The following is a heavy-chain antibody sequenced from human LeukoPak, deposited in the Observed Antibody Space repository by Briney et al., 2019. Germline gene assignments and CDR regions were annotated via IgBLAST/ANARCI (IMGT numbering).Heavy chain of an antibody. CDR2: ISSGSSYI. CDR3: ARQVGVDDAFDI. V-gene: IGHV3-21*01. D-gene: IGHD1-26*01. CDR1: GFTFTTYS. Sequence: GGSLRLSCVASGFTFTTYSMNWVRQAPGKGLEWVSSISSGSSYIFYADSMKGRFTISRDNAKTSLYLQMNSLRAEDTAVYYCARQVGVDDAFDIWGQGTKVTVSS. J-gene: IGHJ3*02.